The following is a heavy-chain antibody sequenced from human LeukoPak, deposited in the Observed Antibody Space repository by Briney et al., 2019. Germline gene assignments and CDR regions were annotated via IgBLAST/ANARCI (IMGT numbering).Heavy chain of an antibody. CDR1: GYSISSGYY. V-gene: IGHV4-38-2*02. D-gene: IGHD2-15*01. Sequence: SETLSLICTVSGYSISSGYYWGWIRQPPGKGLEWIGSIYYGGTTYYNPSLKSRVTISVDTSKNQFSLKLSSVTAADTAVYYCARGVVVVAATGRIDYWGQGTLVTVSS. CDR3: ARGVVVVAATGRIDY. CDR2: IYYGGTT. J-gene: IGHJ4*02.